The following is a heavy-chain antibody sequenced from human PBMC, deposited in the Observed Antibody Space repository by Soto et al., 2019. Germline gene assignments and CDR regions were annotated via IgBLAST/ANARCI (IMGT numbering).Heavy chain of an antibody. CDR3: ARIETGRVVTRPNWLDP. V-gene: IGHV4-59*08. D-gene: IGHD2-21*02. Sequence: PSETLSLTCTVSGGSISSYYWSWIRQPPGKGLEWIGYIYYSGSTNYNSSLKSRVTISVDTSKNQFSLKLSSVTAADTAVYYCARIETGRVVTRPNWLDPWGQGTLVTVSS. J-gene: IGHJ5*02. CDR1: GGSISSYY. CDR2: IYYSGST.